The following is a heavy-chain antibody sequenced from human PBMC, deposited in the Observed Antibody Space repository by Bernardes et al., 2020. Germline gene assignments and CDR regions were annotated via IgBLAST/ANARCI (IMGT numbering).Heavy chain of an antibody. Sequence: GGSLRLSCAASGFTFSSYWMIWVRQAPGKGLEWVSNIKQDGSEKYYVDSVKGRFTISRDNAKNSLYLQMNSLRAEDTAVYYCARVFVYSSSPYYYYGMVVWGQGPTVTVCS. CDR3: ARVFVYSSSPYYYYGMVV. D-gene: IGHD6-6*01. CDR2: IKQDGSEK. CDR1: GFTFSSYW. J-gene: IGHJ6*02. V-gene: IGHV3-7*01.